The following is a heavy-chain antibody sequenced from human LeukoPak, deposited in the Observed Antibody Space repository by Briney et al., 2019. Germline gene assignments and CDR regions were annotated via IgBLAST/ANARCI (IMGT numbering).Heavy chain of an antibody. Sequence: SETLSLTCTVSGGSIGTYYWTWIRHPPGKGLERIGYVYYSGSTDYNPSLKSRVSISVDTSKNQFSLRLYSVTAADTAVYYCARGKLLWFGEAASGADPWGQGTLATVSS. V-gene: IGHV4-59*01. CDR1: GGSIGTYY. D-gene: IGHD3-10*01. J-gene: IGHJ5*02. CDR3: ARGKLLWFGEAASGADP. CDR2: VYYSGST.